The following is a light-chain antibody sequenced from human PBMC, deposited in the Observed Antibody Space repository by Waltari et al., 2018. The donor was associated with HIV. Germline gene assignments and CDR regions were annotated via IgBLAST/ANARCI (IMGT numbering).Light chain of an antibody. CDR2: DAS. V-gene: IGKV3D-20*01. CDR3: QQYGSSYS. CDR1: QSVTNNY. Sequence: ELVLTQSPATLSLSAGDRATLSCGASQSVTNNYLAWYQQKPGLAPRLLIFDASSRATGIPDRFSGSGSGTDFTLTISRLEPEDFAVYYCQQYGSSYSFGQGTKLEI. J-gene: IGKJ2*03.